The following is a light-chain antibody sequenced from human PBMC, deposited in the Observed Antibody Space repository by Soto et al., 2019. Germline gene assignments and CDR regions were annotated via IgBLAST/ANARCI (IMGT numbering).Light chain of an antibody. V-gene: IGKV3-15*01. CDR3: QQYDDWRLLT. CDR1: QSVSSH. CDR2: GAS. J-gene: IGKJ4*01. Sequence: EVVMTQSPATLSVSPGDKATLSCRASQSVSSHLAWYQQKPGQAPRLLIYGASTRASGVPARFSGSGSGTEFTLTISSMKSEDFAIYYCQQYDDWRLLTFGGGTKVEI.